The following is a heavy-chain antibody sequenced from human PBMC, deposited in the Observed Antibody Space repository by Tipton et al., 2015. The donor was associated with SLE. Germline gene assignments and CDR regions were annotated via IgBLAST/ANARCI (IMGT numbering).Heavy chain of an antibody. J-gene: IGHJ4*02. Sequence: TLSLTCTVSGGSISSSSYYWGWIRQPPGKGLEWIGSIYYSGSTNYNPSLKSRVTISVDTSKNQFSLKLSSVTAADTAVYYCARQRVGDYALFDYWGQGTLVTVSS. D-gene: IGHD4-17*01. CDR1: GGSISSSSYY. V-gene: IGHV4-39*01. CDR3: ARQRVGDYALFDY. CDR2: IYYSGST.